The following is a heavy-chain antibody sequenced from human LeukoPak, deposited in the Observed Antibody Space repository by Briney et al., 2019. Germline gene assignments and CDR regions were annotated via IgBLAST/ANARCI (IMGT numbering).Heavy chain of an antibody. CDR2: ISISSSSI. CDR3: ARVVVSDYYYYMDV. D-gene: IGHD2-21*01. V-gene: IGHV3-21*01. CDR1: GFSFSSYT. J-gene: IGHJ6*03. Sequence: GGSLRLSCAASGFSFSSYTMNWVRQAPGKGLEWVSSISISSSSIYYADSVKGRFTISRDNAKNSLYLQMNSLRAEDTAVYYCARVVVSDYYYYMDVWGKGTTVTVSS.